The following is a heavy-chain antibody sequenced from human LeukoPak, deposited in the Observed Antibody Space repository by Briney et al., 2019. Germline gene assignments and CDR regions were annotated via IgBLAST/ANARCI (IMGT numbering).Heavy chain of an antibody. V-gene: IGHV3-21*04. CDR3: ARLQPLVIPAAKLGFDY. Sequence: GGSLRLSCAASGFTFNNYNMNWVRQAPGKALEWVSSITSSGAYIFYADSVKGRFTISRDNSRDRIYLQMNSLRTDDTAVYYCARLQPLVIPAAKLGFDYWGQGTLVTVSS. D-gene: IGHD2-2*01. J-gene: IGHJ4*02. CDR1: GFTFNNYN. CDR2: ITSSGAYI.